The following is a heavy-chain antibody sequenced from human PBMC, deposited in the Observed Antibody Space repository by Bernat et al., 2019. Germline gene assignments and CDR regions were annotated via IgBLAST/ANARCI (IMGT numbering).Heavy chain of an antibody. Sequence: QVQLVESGGGVVQPGRSLRLSCAASGFTFSSYGMHWVRQAPGKGLEWVAVISYDGSNKYYADSVKGRFTISRDNSKNTLYLQMNSLRAEDTAVYYCAKGGNYDFWSGYYTPADYWGQGTLVTVSS. CDR1: GFTFSSYG. D-gene: IGHD3-3*01. V-gene: IGHV3-30*18. CDR3: AKGGNYDFWSGYYTPADY. CDR2: ISYDGSNK. J-gene: IGHJ4*02.